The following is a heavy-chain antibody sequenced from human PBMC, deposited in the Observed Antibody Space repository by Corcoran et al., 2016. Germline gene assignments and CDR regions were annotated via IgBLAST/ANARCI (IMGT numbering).Heavy chain of an antibody. CDR2: TYYRSKWYN. J-gene: IGHJ6*02. CDR1: GDSVSSNSAA. Sequence: QVQLQQSGPGLVKPSQTLSLTCAISGDSVSSNSAAWNWIRQSPSRGLEWLGRTYYRSKWYNDYAVSVKSRITINPDTSKNQFSLQLNSVTPEDTAVYCCASARGYSSGWDPRYYYGMDVWGQGTTVTVSS. D-gene: IGHD6-19*01. V-gene: IGHV6-1*01. CDR3: ASARGYSSGWDPRYYYGMDV.